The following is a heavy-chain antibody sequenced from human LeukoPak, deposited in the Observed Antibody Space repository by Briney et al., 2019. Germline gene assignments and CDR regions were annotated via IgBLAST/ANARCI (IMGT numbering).Heavy chain of an antibody. J-gene: IGHJ4*02. CDR1: GVSFRGYY. CDR2: INHSGST. Sequence: SETLSLTCAVYGVSFRGYYWSWIRQPPGKGLEWIGEINHSGSTNYNPSLKSRVTISVDTSKNQFSLKLSSVTAADTAVYYCARRPRYYGSGSYYSIASSRGSNFDYWGQGTLVTVSS. CDR3: ARRPRYYGSGSYYSIASSRGSNFDY. V-gene: IGHV4-34*01. D-gene: IGHD3-10*01.